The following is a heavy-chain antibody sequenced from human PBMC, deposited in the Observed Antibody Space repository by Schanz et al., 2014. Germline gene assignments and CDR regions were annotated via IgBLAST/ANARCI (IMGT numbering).Heavy chain of an antibody. Sequence: QVQLVQSGAEVKKPGASVKVSCKASGYTFTSDSMHWVRQAPGQGLEWMGMINPSGGSTTYAQKCQGIVTMTTDTTTSTAYIDLHIQTSEDTAVYYCARGRTFDYWGQGTLVTVSS. CDR1: GYTFTSDS. J-gene: IGHJ4*02. CDR2: INPSGGST. V-gene: IGHV1-46*01. CDR3: ARGRTFDY.